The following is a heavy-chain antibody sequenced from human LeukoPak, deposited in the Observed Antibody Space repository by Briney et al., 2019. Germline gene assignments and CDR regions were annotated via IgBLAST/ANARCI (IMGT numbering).Heavy chain of an antibody. J-gene: IGHJ4*02. D-gene: IGHD2-15*01. V-gene: IGHV3-23*01. Sequence: GGSLRLSCAASGFTFSSYAMSWVRQAPGKGLEWVSAISGSGGSTYYADSVKGRFTISRDNSKNTLYLQMNSLRAEDTAVYYCAKDRRLVVVATYFDHWGQGTLVTVSS. CDR3: AKDRRLVVVATYFDH. CDR2: ISGSGGST. CDR1: GFTFSSYA.